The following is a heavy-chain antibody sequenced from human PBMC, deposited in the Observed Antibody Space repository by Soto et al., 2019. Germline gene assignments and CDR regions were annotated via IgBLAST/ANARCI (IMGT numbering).Heavy chain of an antibody. J-gene: IGHJ4*02. CDR2: IKSKTDGGTT. Sequence: GGSLRLSCAASGFTFSNAWMSWVRQAPGKGLEWVGRIKSKTDGGTTDYAAPVKGRFTISRDDSKNTLYLQMNSLKTEDTAVYYCTTEWYSSSSFDYWGQGTLVTVSS. D-gene: IGHD6-6*01. V-gene: IGHV3-15*01. CDR3: TTEWYSSSSFDY. CDR1: GFTFSNAW.